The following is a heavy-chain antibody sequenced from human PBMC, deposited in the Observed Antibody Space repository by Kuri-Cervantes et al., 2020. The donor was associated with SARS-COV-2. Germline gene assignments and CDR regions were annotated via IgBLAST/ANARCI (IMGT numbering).Heavy chain of an antibody. D-gene: IGHD6-13*01. J-gene: IGHJ6*02. Sequence: GESLKISCAASGFTFSSYWMHWVRQAPGKGLVWVSRINSDGSSTSYADSVKGRFTISRDNAKNTLYLQMNSLRAEDTAVYYCARDNRHIATRYYYYGMDVWGQGTTVTVSS. V-gene: IGHV3-74*01. CDR3: ARDNRHIATRYYYYGMDV. CDR1: GFTFSSYW. CDR2: INSDGSST.